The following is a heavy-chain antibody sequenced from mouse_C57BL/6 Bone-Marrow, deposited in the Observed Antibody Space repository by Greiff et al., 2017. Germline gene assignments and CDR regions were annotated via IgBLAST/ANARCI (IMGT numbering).Heavy chain of an antibody. J-gene: IGHJ1*03. V-gene: IGHV14-4*01. CDR2: FDPENGDT. D-gene: IGHD2-9*01. CDR1: GFNIQADY. CDR3: TTRAFYGYDWYFDV. Sequence: VQLQQSGAELVRPGASVKLSCTASGFNIQADYMHWVKQRPEQGLEWIGWFDPENGDTESASKFQGKATLTADTSSNTAYLQHSSLTSEDTAGYDCTTRAFYGYDWYFDVWGTGTTVTVSS.